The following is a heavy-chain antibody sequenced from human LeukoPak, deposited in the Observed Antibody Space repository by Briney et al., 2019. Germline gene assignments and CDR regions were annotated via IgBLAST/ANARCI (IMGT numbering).Heavy chain of an antibody. CDR2: ISSSSSTI. CDR3: ARGSTYYDSSGQVPFDY. J-gene: IGHJ4*02. D-gene: IGHD3-22*01. V-gene: IGHV3-48*01. CDR1: GFMFSSNW. Sequence: GGSLRLSCAASGFMFSSNWMSWVRLAPGKGLEWVSYISSSSSTIYYADSVKGRFTISRDNAKNSLYLQMNSLRAEDTAVYYCARGSTYYDSSGQVPFDYWGQGTLVTVSS.